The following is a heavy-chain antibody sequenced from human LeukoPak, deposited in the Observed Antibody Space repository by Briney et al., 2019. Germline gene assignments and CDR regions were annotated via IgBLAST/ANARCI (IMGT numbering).Heavy chain of an antibody. CDR2: ISYDGSNK. D-gene: IGHD6-13*01. V-gene: IGHV3-30*04. CDR3: ARFDSSSWSYYYYYYYMDV. Sequence: GGSLRLSCAASGFTFSSYAMHWVRQAPGKGLEWVAVISYDGSNKYYADSVKGRFTISRDNAKNTLYLQMNSLRAEDTAVYYCARFDSSSWSYYYYYYYMDVWGKGTTVTISS. J-gene: IGHJ6*03. CDR1: GFTFSSYA.